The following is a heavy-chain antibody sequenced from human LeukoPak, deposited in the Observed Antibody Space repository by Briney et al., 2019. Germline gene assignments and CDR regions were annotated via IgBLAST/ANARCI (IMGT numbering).Heavy chain of an antibody. CDR2: IYYSGST. CDR3: ARGPRVVPAAMQNYWYSDL. CDR1: GGSISSGGYY. Sequence: SQTLSLTCTVSGGSISSGGYYWSWIRQHPGKGLEWIGYIYYSGSTYYNPSLKSRVTISVDTSKNQFSLKLSSVTAADTAVYYCARGPRVVPAAMQNYWYSDLWGRGTLVTVSS. D-gene: IGHD2-2*01. V-gene: IGHV4-31*03. J-gene: IGHJ2*01.